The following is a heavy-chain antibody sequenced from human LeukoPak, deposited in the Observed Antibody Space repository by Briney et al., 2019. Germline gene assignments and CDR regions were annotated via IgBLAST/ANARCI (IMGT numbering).Heavy chain of an antibody. CDR1: GFTFSSYG. J-gene: IGHJ4*02. V-gene: IGHV3-33*06. CDR2: VWDDGSSQ. CDR3: AKGQWNPDY. Sequence: PGGSLRLSCAASGFTFSSYGMHWVRQAPGKGLEWVAVVWDDGSSQNYADSVKGRFTISRDNSKNMLYLQMNSLRAEDTAVYYCAKGQWNPDYWGQGTLVSVSS. D-gene: IGHD6-19*01.